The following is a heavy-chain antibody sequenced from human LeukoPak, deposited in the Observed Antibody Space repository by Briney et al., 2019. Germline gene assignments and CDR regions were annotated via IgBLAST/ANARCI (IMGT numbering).Heavy chain of an antibody. Sequence: GGSLRLSCAASGFTFSSYAISWVRQAPGKGLEWVSVISGSGGGTFYADSVKGRFTISRDNSKNTLFLQMNSLRAEDTAVYYCAKGEQWLATGIPDYWGQGTLVTVSS. V-gene: IGHV3-23*01. CDR3: AKGEQWLATGIPDY. CDR1: GFTFSSYA. CDR2: ISGSGGGT. J-gene: IGHJ4*02. D-gene: IGHD6-19*01.